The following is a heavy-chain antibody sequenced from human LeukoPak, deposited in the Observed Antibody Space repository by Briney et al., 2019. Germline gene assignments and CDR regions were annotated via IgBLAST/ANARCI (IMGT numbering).Heavy chain of an antibody. CDR1: VGSFSGYY. V-gene: IGHV4-34*01. J-gene: IGHJ6*03. CDR2: INNSGTT. Sequence: SETLSLTCAVYVGSFSGYYWSWLRQPPGTGVEWIAEINNSGTTNYNPSLKGRVTISIDTSKNQFSLKLSSVTAADTAVYYCASSRGYTSGLWYYYMDVWGKGTTVSVSS. CDR3: ASSRGYTSGLWYYYMDV. D-gene: IGHD6-25*01.